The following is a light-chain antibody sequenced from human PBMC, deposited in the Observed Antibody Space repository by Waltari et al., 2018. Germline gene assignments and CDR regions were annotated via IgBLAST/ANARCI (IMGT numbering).Light chain of an antibody. CDR2: RVS. V-gene: IGKV2-30*02. CDR3: MQGTHWPWT. J-gene: IGKJ1*01. CDR1: QSLVHSDGNTY. Sequence: DVVMTQSPLSLPVTLGPPASISCSSSQSLVHSDGNTYLNWFQQRPGQSPRRLFDRVSNRDSGVPGRVSGSGSGTDFTLKSTRVEAEEVGVYYCMQGTHWPWTFGQGTKVEIK.